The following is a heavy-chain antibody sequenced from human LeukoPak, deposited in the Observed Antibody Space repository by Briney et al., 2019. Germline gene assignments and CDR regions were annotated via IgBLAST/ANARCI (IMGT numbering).Heavy chain of an antibody. V-gene: IGHV3-23*01. D-gene: IGHD3-22*01. CDR1: GFTFSSYA. CDR3: AKGPLGITMIVVVGRFDY. J-gene: IGHJ4*02. CDR2: ISGSGGST. Sequence: GGSLRLSRAASGFTFSSYAMSWVRQAPGKGLEWVSAISGSGGSTYYADSVKGRFTISRDNSKNTLYLQMNSLRAEDTAVYYCAKGPLGITMIVVVGRFDYWGQGTLVTVSS.